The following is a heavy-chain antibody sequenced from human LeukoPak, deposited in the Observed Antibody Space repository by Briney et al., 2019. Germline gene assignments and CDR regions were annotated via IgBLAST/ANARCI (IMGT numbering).Heavy chain of an antibody. CDR3: ARDLRGYYGMDV. V-gene: IGHV3-21*01. D-gene: IGHD3-10*01. CDR1: GFTFSSYS. CDR2: TSSSSTYI. J-gene: IGHJ6*02. Sequence: PGGSLRLSCAASGFTFSSYSINWVRQAPGKGLEWVSSTSSSSTYIYYADSVKGRFTISRDNAKNSLYLQMNSLRAEDMAVYYCARDLRGYYGMDVWGQGTTVTVSS.